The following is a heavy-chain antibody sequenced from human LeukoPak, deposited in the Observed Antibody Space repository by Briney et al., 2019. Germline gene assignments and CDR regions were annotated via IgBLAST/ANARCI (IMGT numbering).Heavy chain of an antibody. J-gene: IGHJ3*02. V-gene: IGHV4-39*01. Sequence: SETLSLTCTVSGGSISSSGYYWDWIRQPTGKELEWIGNFYYSGITYHNPSLRSRVTISVDTSKNQSSLRLSSVTAADPAVYYCASHYSGGSPSDAFDIWGHGTMVTVSS. CDR3: ASHYSGGSPSDAFDI. CDR1: GGSISSSGYY. D-gene: IGHD5-12*01. CDR2: FYYSGIT.